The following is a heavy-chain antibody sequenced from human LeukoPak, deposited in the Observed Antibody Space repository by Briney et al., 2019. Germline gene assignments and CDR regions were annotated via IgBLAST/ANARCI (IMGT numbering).Heavy chain of an antibody. CDR1: GFTFSSYA. J-gene: IGHJ4*02. CDR2: ISGSGGST. CDR3: AKYLSRRPTKLEYSSSTFDY. Sequence: PGGSLRLSCAASGFTFSSYAMSWVRQAPGKGLKWVSAISGSGGSTYYADSVKGRFTISRDNSKNTLYLQMNSLRAEDTAVYYCAKYLSRRPTKLEYSSSTFDYWGQGTLVTVSS. D-gene: IGHD6-6*01. V-gene: IGHV3-23*01.